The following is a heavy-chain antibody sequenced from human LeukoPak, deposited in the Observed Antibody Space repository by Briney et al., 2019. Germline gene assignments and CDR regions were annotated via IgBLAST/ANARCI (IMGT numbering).Heavy chain of an antibody. CDR1: GGSISSRSHY. Sequence: PSETLSLTCTVSGGSISSRSHYWGWIRQPPGEGLEWIGSLYFAGSTYYNPSLKSRVSISGDTSKNHFSLKLSSATAPDTSLYYCARRHIARDGHAFDIWGQGTMVSVSS. D-gene: IGHD6-13*01. CDR2: LYFAGST. CDR3: ARRHIARDGHAFDI. V-gene: IGHV4-39*01. J-gene: IGHJ3*02.